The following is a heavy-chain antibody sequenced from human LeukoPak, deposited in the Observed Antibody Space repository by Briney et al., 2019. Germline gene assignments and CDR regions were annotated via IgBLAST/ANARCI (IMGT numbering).Heavy chain of an antibody. V-gene: IGHV4-39*01. CDR1: GGSISSSSYY. D-gene: IGHD1-14*01. CDR3: TRHRYHAFDI. Sequence: SETLSLTCTVSGGSISSSSYYLGWIRQPPGKGLEWIGSIYYSGSTYYNPSLKSRVTISVDTSKNQFSLKLSSVTAADTAVYYCTRHRYHAFDIWGQGTMVTVSS. J-gene: IGHJ3*02. CDR2: IYYSGST.